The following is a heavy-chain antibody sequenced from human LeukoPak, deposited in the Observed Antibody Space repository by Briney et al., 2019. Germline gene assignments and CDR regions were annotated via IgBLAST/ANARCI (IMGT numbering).Heavy chain of an antibody. V-gene: IGHV1-18*01. J-gene: IGHJ4*02. CDR2: ISAYNGNT. CDR3: ARVRGYESTATFDY. D-gene: IGHD5-12*01. Sequence: GASVKVSCKASGYTFTSYGISWGRQAPGQGLEWMGGISAYNGNTNYAQKRQGRVTMTKDTSTSTAYMELRSLRSDEKAVYYCARVRGYESTATFDYWGQGTLVTVSS. CDR1: GYTFTSYG.